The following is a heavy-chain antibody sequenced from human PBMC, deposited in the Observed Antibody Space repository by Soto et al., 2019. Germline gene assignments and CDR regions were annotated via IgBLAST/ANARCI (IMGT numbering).Heavy chain of an antibody. CDR1: PFTCRDYC. CDR2: IKQDGSEK. D-gene: IGHD6-19*01. Sequence: CTASPFTCRDYCTSWVGQAPGKGLQWVASIKQDGSEKYYVDSVKGRFTISRDNAKNSLYLQMKSLRAEDTAVYYCARDGPFISVAAPGYYYGMDVCGQGT. CDR3: ARDGPFISVAAPGYYYGMDV. V-gene: IGHV3-7*03. J-gene: IGHJ6*02.